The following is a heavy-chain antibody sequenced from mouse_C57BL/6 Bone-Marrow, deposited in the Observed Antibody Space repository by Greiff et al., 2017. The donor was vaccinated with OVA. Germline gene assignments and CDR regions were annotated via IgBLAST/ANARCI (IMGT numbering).Heavy chain of an antibody. CDR3: ATGFDY. CDR1: GYTFTSYW. CDR2: IDPSDSYT. Sequence: QVQLQQPGDELVMPGASVKLSCKASGYTFTSYWMHWVKQRPGQGLEWIGEIDPSDSYTNYNQKFKGKSTLTVDKSSSTAYMQLSSLTSEDSAVYYCATGFDYWGQGTTLTVSS. V-gene: IGHV1-69*01. D-gene: IGHD4-1*01. J-gene: IGHJ2*01.